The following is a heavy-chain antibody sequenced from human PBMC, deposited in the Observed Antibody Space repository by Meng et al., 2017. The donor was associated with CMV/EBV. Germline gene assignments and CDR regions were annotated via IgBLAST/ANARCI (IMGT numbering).Heavy chain of an antibody. CDR3: AREAGDYGMDV. CDR1: GFTFSSNW. V-gene: IGHV3-7*01. CDR2: IKQDGSEK. J-gene: IGHJ6*02. D-gene: IGHD3-10*01. Sequence: GGSLRLSCAASGFTFSSNWMSWVRQAPGKGLEWVANIKQDGSEKYYVDSVKGRFTISRDNAKNSLYLQMNSLRAEDTAVYYCAREAGDYGMDVWGQGTTVTVSS.